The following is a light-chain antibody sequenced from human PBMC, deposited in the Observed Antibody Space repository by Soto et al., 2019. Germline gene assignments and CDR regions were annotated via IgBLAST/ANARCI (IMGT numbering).Light chain of an antibody. Sequence: EIGVTQSPGTLSLSPGERATLSCRASQSVSNNFLAWYQQKPGQAPRLLIYGASNRATGIPDRFSGSGSGTDFTITINGPEPEDFAIYNILQHARSPNTFGQWTRLELQ. J-gene: IGKJ2*01. CDR1: QSVSNNF. CDR3: LQHARSPNT. CDR2: GAS. V-gene: IGKV3-20*01.